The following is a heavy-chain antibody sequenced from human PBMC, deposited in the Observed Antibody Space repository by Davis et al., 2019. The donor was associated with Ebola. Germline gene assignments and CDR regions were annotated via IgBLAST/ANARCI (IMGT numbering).Heavy chain of an antibody. J-gene: IGHJ6*02. D-gene: IGHD3-10*01. Sequence: GGSLRLSCAASGFTFDDYAMHWVRQAPGKGLEWVSGISWNSGSIGYADSVKGRFTISRDNSKNTLYLQMNSLRAEDTAVYYCARGTHYHKYYYYGMDVWGQGTTVTVSS. CDR1: GFTFDDYA. CDR3: ARGTHYHKYYYYGMDV. CDR2: ISWNSGSI. V-gene: IGHV3-9*01.